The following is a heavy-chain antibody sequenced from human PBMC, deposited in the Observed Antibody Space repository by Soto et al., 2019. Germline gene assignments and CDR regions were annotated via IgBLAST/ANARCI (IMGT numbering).Heavy chain of an antibody. V-gene: IGHV4-31*03. CDR2: IYYSGST. CDR1: GGSISSGGYY. CDR3: ARALYGSGGSCYDDY. D-gene: IGHD2-15*01. Sequence: LSLTCTVSGGSISSGGYYWSWIRRHPGKGLEWIGYIYYSGSTYYNPSLKSRVTISVDTSKNQFSLKLSSVTAADTAVYYCARALYGSGGSCYDDYWGQGTLVTVSS. J-gene: IGHJ4*02.